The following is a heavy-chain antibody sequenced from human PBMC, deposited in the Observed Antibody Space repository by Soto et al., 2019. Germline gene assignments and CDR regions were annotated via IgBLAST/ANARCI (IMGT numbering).Heavy chain of an antibody. CDR1: GGSFSGYY. CDR3: ARGYSSSWPIPLDSFDY. V-gene: IGHV4-34*01. J-gene: IGHJ4*02. Sequence: QVQLQQWGAGLLKPSETLSLTCAVYGGSFSGYYWSWIRQPPGKGLEWIGEINHSGSTNYNPSLKSRITITVDTSKIQFSLKLSSVTAADTAVYYCARGYSSSWPIPLDSFDYWGQGTLVTVSS. D-gene: IGHD6-13*01. CDR2: INHSGST.